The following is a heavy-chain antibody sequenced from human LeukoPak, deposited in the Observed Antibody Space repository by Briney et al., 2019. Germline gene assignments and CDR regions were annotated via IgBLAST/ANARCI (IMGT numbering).Heavy chain of an antibody. CDR3: ARRYARGWADDY. CDR1: GYNFTIYC. V-gene: IGHV5-51*01. Sequence: GEPLLISCKGIGYNFTIYCIGWVRQMTGKVLEWLDMLYPAVYGPIYSLAFRGQVNISADRSIDTASMDCCRLKAPHTVAYYCARRYARGWADDYWGQGTLVTVSS. D-gene: IGHD2-2*01. CDR2: LYPAVYGP. J-gene: IGHJ4*02.